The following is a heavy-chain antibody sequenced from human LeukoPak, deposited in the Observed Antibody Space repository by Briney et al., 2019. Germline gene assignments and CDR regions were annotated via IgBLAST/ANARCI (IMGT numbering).Heavy chain of an antibody. V-gene: IGHV4-34*01. CDR2: INHSGST. CDR1: GGSFSGYY. D-gene: IGHD5-12*01. J-gene: IGHJ6*02. CDR3: ARRPGYSGYDYGYYYYGMDV. Sequence: SETLSLTCAVYGGSFSGYYWSWIRQPPGKGLEWIGEINHSGSTNYNPSLKSRVTISVATSKNQFSLKLSSVTAADTAVYYCARRPGYSGYDYGYYYYGMDVWGQGTTVTVSS.